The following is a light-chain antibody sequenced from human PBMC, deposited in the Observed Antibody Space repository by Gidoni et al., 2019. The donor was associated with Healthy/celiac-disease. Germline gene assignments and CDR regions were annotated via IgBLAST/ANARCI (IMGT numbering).Light chain of an antibody. CDR1: QSLLHSNGYNY. CDR3: MQALQTPLFA. V-gene: IGKV2-28*01. CDR2: LGS. J-gene: IGKJ3*01. Sequence: DIVMTQSPLSLPVTTGEPASISCRSSQSLLHSNGYNYLDWYLQKPGQSPQLLIYLGSNRASGVPDRVSGSGSGTDFTLKISRVEAEDVGVYYCMQALQTPLFAFGPGTKVDIK.